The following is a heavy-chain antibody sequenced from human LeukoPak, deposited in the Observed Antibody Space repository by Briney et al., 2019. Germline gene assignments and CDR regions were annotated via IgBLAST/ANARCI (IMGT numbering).Heavy chain of an antibody. CDR1: GGSISGYY. CDR3: ARAGIGHGEYFQH. D-gene: IGHD6-13*01. Sequence: PSETLSLTCTVSGGSISGYYWSWIRQPPGKGLEWIGYIHYSGSTNYNPSLKSRVTISVDTSKNHFSLRLSSVTAADTAVYYCARAGIGHGEYFQHWGQGTLVTVSS. J-gene: IGHJ1*01. V-gene: IGHV4-59*01. CDR2: IHYSGST.